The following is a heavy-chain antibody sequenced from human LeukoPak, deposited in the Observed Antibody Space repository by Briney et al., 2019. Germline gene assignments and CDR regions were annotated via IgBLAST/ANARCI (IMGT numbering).Heavy chain of an antibody. D-gene: IGHD3-10*01. CDR3: ARGKVRGVIIAPFDY. Sequence: SETLSLTCAVYGGSFSGYYWSWIRQPPGKGLEWIGEINHSGSTNYNPSLKSRVTISVDTSKNQFSLKLSPVTAADTAVYYCARGKVRGVIIAPFDYWGQGTLVTVSS. V-gene: IGHV4-34*01. CDR1: GGSFSGYY. J-gene: IGHJ4*02. CDR2: INHSGST.